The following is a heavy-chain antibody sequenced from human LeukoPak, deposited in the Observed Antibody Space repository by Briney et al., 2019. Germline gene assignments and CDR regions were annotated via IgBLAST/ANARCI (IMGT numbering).Heavy chain of an antibody. Sequence: ASVKVSCKGSGYTFTDSLMHWVRQAPGQGLDWKGWINPNSGVTSYAQKFQGRVTMTRDTSISTAYMELSRLKSDDTAVYYCATLGGHSLAAQNGYWGQGTLVTVSS. CDR2: INPNSGVT. V-gene: IGHV1-2*02. J-gene: IGHJ4*02. D-gene: IGHD3-16*01. CDR3: ATLGGHSLAAQNGY. CDR1: GYTFTDSL.